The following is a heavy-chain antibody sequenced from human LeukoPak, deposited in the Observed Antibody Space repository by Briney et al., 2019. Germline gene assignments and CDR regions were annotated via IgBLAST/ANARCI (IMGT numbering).Heavy chain of an antibody. D-gene: IGHD6-13*01. CDR3: AREAAAIDY. Sequence: GGSLRLSCAASGFTFSDYYMTWIRQAPGKGLEWVSYISSSGSTKYYADSVKGRFTISRDNANNPLYLHMNSLRAEDSAVYYCAREAAAIDYWGQGTLVTVSS. CDR2: ISSSGSTK. CDR1: GFTFSDYY. J-gene: IGHJ4*02. V-gene: IGHV3-11*01.